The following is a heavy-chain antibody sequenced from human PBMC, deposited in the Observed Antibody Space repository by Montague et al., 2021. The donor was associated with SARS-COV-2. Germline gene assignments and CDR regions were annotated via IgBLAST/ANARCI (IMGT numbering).Heavy chain of an antibody. J-gene: IGHJ4*02. CDR3: ARPGSVSGWFYFDD. V-gene: IGHV4-39*02. CDR1: GESIDRDTYE. Sequence: SETLSLTCIVSGESIDRDTYEWVWIRQSPGKGLEWIGSQSPSGSTYYNPSLRSRVTISMDKSKNHFSLKVNSVTATDTAVYFCARPGSVSGWFYFDDWGQGTLVSVSS. CDR2: QSPSGST. D-gene: IGHD6-19*01.